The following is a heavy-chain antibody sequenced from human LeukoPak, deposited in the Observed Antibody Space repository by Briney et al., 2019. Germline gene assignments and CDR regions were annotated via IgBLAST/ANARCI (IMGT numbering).Heavy chain of an antibody. Sequence: GGSLRLSCAAPGFTVSSNYMSWVRQAPGKGLEWVSVIYSGGSTYYADSVKGRFTISRDNSKNTLYLQMNSLRAEDTAVYYCARDIAAVGWFDPWGQGTLVTVSS. CDR1: GFTVSSNY. V-gene: IGHV3-66*02. J-gene: IGHJ5*02. CDR3: ARDIAAVGWFDP. D-gene: IGHD6-13*01. CDR2: IYSGGST.